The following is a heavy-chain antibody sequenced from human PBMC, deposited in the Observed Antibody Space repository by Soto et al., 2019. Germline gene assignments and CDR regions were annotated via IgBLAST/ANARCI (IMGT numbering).Heavy chain of an antibody. V-gene: IGHV3-13*01. Sequence: GGSLRLSCAASGFTFSSYDMHWVRQVTGKGLEWVSYITTGDDTSYPDSVQGRFTISRVNAKNSLYLQMNNLRAGDTAIYYCARVAQDFGALDIWGQGTTVTVSS. J-gene: IGHJ3*02. CDR3: ARVAQDFGALDI. CDR2: ITTGDDT. CDR1: GFTFSSYD. D-gene: IGHD3-16*01.